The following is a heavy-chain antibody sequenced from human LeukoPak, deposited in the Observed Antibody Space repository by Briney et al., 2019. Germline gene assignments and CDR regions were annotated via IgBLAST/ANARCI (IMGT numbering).Heavy chain of an antibody. J-gene: IGHJ4*02. CDR1: GYTFTAFF. Sequence: ASVTVSCKPSGYTFTAFFTHWVRHAPGQGLEWLGWINPHSGDTTYAQNFQGRVTMTRDTSISTIYMEVTSLISDDTAIYYCARAYANYGDYWGQGTLVTVSS. D-gene: IGHD3-10*01. CDR2: INPHSGDT. V-gene: IGHV1-2*02. CDR3: ARAYANYGDY.